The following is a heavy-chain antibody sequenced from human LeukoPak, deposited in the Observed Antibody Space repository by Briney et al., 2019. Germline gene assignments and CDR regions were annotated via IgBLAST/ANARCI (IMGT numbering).Heavy chain of an antibody. D-gene: IGHD2-15*01. CDR1: GFTFSSHN. Sequence: GGSLRLSCAASGFTFSSHNMVWVRQPPGKGLEGISYISDSSITMYYADSVKGRFTISRDNAKNSLYLQMNSLRDEDTDVYYCARDGGFCSGGFCYRLFDPWGQGTLVTVSS. CDR3: ARDGGFCSGGFCYRLFDP. V-gene: IGHV3-48*02. J-gene: IGHJ5*02. CDR2: ISDSSITM.